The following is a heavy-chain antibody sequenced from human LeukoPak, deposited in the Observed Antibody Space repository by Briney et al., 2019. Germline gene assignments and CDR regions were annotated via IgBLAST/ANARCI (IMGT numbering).Heavy chain of an antibody. CDR1: GGTFNTNG. V-gene: IGHV1-69*10. CDR2: IIPALRTA. J-gene: IGHJ4*02. Sequence: GASVKVSCKASGGTFNTNGITWVRQAPGAGLEWLGGIIPALRTANFAQKFQGRVTITADKSTSTAYMELSSLRSEDTAVYYCARDLVVGYSYGYPPRGIFDYWGQGTLVTVSS. D-gene: IGHD5-18*01. CDR3: ARDLVVGYSYGYPPRGIFDY.